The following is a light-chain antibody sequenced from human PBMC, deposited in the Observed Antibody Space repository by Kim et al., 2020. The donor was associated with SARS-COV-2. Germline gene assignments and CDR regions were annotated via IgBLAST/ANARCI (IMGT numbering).Light chain of an antibody. CDR3: SSYAGSYTWV. CDR2: DVS. CDR1: SSDVGGYDY. J-gene: IGLJ3*02. Sequence: QSALTQPRSVSGSPGQSVTISCTGTSSDVGGYDYVSWYQHHPGKAPKLLIYDVSEWPSGVPDRFSGSKSGNTASLTISGLQADDEADYYCSSYAGSYTWVFGGGTQLNVL. V-gene: IGLV2-11*01.